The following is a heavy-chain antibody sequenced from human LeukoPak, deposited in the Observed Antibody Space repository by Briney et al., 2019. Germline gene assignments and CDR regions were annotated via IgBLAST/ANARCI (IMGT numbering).Heavy chain of an antibody. V-gene: IGHV3-9*01. CDR2: ISWNSGSI. CDR1: GFTFDDYA. J-gene: IGHJ5*02. Sequence: PGRSLRLSCAASGFTFDDYAMHWVRQAPGKGLEWVSGISWNSGSIGYADSVKGRFTISRDNAKNSLYLQMNSLRAEDTALYYCAKDMIGYSESPRGWFDPWGQGTLVTVSS. CDR3: AKDMIGYSESPRGWFDP. D-gene: IGHD1-26*01.